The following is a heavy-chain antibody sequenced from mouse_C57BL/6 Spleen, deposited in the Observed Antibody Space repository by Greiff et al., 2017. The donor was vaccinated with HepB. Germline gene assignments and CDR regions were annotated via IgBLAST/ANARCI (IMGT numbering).Heavy chain of an antibody. J-gene: IGHJ1*03. D-gene: IGHD1-1*01. CDR1: GYTFTDYE. CDR2: IDPETGGT. V-gene: IGHV1-15*01. CDR3: TRTVVKHFDV. Sequence: VKLKQSGAELVRPGASVTLSCKASGYTFTDYEMHWVKQTPVHGLEWIGAIDPETGGTAYNQKFKGKAILTADKSSSTAYMELRSLTSEDSAVYYCTRTVVKHFDVWGTGTTVTVSS.